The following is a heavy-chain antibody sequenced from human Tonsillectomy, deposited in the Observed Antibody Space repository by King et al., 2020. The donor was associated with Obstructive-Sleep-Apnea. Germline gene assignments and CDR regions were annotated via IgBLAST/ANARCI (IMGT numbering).Heavy chain of an antibody. CDR1: GFTFSSHA. D-gene: IGHD1-1*01. J-gene: IGHJ4*02. Sequence: VQLVESGGGVVQPGASLRLACEASGFTFSSHALHWVRQAPGKGLEWVAVISHDSSNKYYTDSVKGRAAISRDNSKNMVFLQLISLRQEDTAVYYCARVPDKELEIEPPGTAYWGQGTRVTVSS. V-gene: IGHV3-30*09. CDR2: ISHDSSNK. CDR3: ARVPDKELEIEPPGTAY.